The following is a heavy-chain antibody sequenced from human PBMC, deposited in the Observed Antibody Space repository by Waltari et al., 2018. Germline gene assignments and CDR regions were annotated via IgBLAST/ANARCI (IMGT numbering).Heavy chain of an antibody. CDR2: IYTSGST. D-gene: IGHD1-7*01. V-gene: IGHV4-61*02. CDR1: GGSISSGSYY. Sequence: QVQLQESGPGLVKPSQTLSLTCTVSGGSISSGSYYWSWIRQPAGKGLEWIGRIYTSGSTNYNPSLKSRVTISVDTSKNQFSLKLSSVTAADTAVYYCARGRNYTGHLPDYWGQGNMVTVSS. CDR3: ARGRNYTGHLPDY. J-gene: IGHJ4*02.